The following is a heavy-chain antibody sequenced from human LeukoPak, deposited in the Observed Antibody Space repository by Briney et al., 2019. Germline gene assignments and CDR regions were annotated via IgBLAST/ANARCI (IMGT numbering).Heavy chain of an antibody. J-gene: IGHJ4*02. V-gene: IGHV4-39*01. Sequence: SETLSLTCTVSGGSISSSSYYWGWIRQPPGKGLEWIGSIYYSGSTCYNPSLKSRVTISVDTSKNQFSLKLSSVTAADTAVYYCATLARYDYVWGSYHNYYFDYWGQGTLVTVSS. CDR3: ATLARYDYVWGSYHNYYFDY. CDR1: GGSISSSSYY. D-gene: IGHD3-16*02. CDR2: IYYSGST.